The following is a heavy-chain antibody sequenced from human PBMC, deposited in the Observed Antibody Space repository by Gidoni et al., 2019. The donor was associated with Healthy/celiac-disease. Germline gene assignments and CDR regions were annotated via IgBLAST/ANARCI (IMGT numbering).Heavy chain of an antibody. D-gene: IGHD6-13*01. CDR3: ALSWSVGYYYMDV. J-gene: IGHJ6*03. CDR1: GGSFSGYY. V-gene: IGHV4-34*01. CDR2: INHSGST. Sequence: QVQLQQWGAGLLKPSETLSLTCAVYGGSFSGYYWSWIRQPPGKGLEWIGEINHSGSTNYNPSLKSRVTISVDTSKNQFSLKLSSVTAADTAVYYCALSWSVGYYYMDVWGKGTTVTVSS.